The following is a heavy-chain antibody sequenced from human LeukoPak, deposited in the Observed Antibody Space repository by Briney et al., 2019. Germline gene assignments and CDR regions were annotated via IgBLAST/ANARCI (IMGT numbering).Heavy chain of an antibody. D-gene: IGHD5-24*01. CDR2: LRTTGST. Sequence: SETLSLTCTVSGGSMSNYYWGWIRQPAEKGLEWIGRLRTTGSTNYNPSLKSRVTMSLDTSKKQFSLKLTSVTAADTAVYYCARSGGDRVEMPTIIDYWGQGTLVTVSS. J-gene: IGHJ4*02. CDR3: ARSGGDRVEMPTIIDY. V-gene: IGHV4-4*07. CDR1: GGSMSNYY.